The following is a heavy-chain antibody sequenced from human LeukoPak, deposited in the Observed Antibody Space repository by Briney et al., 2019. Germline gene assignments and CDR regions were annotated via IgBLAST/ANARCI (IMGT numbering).Heavy chain of an antibody. CDR1: GGSFSDYF. CDR2: INHGGGT. J-gene: IGHJ4*02. V-gene: IGHV4-34*01. D-gene: IGHD4-17*01. CDR3: ARGEDGTGDYRPTYFHS. Sequence: SETLSLTCDVYGGSFSDYFWNWIRQPPGKGLEWIGEINHGGGTRYNPSLKSRATISVDTSKKQFSLNLTSVTAADAAVYYCARGEDGTGDYRPTYFHSWGQGTLVTVSS.